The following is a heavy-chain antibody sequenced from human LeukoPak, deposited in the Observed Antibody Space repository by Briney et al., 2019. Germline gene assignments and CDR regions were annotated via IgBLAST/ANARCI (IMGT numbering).Heavy chain of an antibody. J-gene: IGHJ3*02. CDR1: GFTFTSSA. CDR3: AAPYSGSSAWGAFDI. D-gene: IGHD1-26*01. CDR2: IVVGSGNT. V-gene: IGHV1-58*02. Sequence: SVKVSCKASGFTFTSSAMQWVRQARGQRLEWIGWIVVGSGNTNYAQKFQERVTITRDMSTSTAYMELSSLRSEDTAVYYCAAPYSGSSAWGAFDIWGQGTMVTVSS.